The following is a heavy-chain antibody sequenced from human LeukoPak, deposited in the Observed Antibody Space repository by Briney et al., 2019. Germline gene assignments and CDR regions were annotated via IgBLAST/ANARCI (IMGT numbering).Heavy chain of an antibody. Sequence: HSGGSLRLSCAASGFTFDDYAMHWVRQAPGKGLEWVSGISWNSGSIGYADSVKGRFTISRDNSKNTLYLQMNSLRAEDTAVYYCAKARRGFGLFGNWFDPWGQGTLVTVSS. V-gene: IGHV3-9*01. CDR2: ISWNSGSI. D-gene: IGHD3-10*01. CDR1: GFTFDDYA. J-gene: IGHJ5*02. CDR3: AKARRGFGLFGNWFDP.